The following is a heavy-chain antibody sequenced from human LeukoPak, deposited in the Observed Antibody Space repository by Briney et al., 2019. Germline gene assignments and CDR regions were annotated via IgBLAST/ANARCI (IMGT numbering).Heavy chain of an antibody. J-gene: IGHJ4*02. Sequence: ASVKVSCKASGYTFTSYGISWVRQAPGQGLEWMGWISAYNGNTNYAQKFQGRVTMTRDTSISTAYMELSRLRSDDTAVYYCAGDSSGYYYLDYWGQGTLVTVSS. CDR3: AGDSSGYYYLDY. V-gene: IGHV1-18*01. D-gene: IGHD3-22*01. CDR2: ISAYNGNT. CDR1: GYTFTSYG.